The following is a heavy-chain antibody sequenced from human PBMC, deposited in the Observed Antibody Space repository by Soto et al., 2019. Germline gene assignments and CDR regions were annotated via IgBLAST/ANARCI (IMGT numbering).Heavy chain of an antibody. Sequence: VQLVESGGGVVQPGRSLRLSCAASGFTFSSYGMHWVRQAPGKGLEWVAVISYDGSNKYYADSVKGRFTISRDNSKNTLYLQMNSLRAEDTAVYYCAKDSGVHYYDSSGHFDYWGQGTLVTVSS. D-gene: IGHD3-22*01. CDR2: ISYDGSNK. CDR1: GFTFSSYG. V-gene: IGHV3-30*18. J-gene: IGHJ4*02. CDR3: AKDSGVHYYDSSGHFDY.